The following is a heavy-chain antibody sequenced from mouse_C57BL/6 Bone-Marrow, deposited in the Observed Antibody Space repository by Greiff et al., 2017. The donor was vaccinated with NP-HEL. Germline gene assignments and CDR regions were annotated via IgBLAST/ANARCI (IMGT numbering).Heavy chain of an antibody. D-gene: IGHD2-3*01. CDR1: GFTFSSYA. CDR2: ISSGGDYI. J-gene: IGHJ4*01. CDR3: TIYDGYYYYAMDY. Sequence: EVKVEESGEGLVKPGGSLKLSCAASGFTFSSYAMSWVRQTPVKRLEWVAYISSGGDYIYSADTFKGRFTISRDNARNTLYLQMSSLKSEDTAMYYCTIYDGYYYYAMDYWGQGTSVTVSS. V-gene: IGHV5-9-1*02.